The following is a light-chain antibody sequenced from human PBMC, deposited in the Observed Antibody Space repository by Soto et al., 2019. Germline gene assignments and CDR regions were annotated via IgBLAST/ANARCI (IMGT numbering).Light chain of an antibody. CDR2: KAS. J-gene: IGKJ1*01. CDR3: HQYNSYPT. Sequence: DIQMTQSPSTLSASVGDRVTITCRASQSLSSWLAWYQQKPGKAPKLLIYKASSLESGVPSRFSGSGSGTEFTLTISSLQPDDFATYYCHQYNSYPTFGQGTKVEIK. V-gene: IGKV1-5*03. CDR1: QSLSSW.